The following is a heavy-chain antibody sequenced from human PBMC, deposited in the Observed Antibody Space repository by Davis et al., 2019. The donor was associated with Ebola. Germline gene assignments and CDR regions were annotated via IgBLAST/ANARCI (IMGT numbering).Heavy chain of an antibody. CDR3: ARGGITMMVVPRDCYYGLDV. D-gene: IGHD3-22*01. CDR2: MNPNSGNT. CDR1: GYTFTSYD. V-gene: IGHV1-8*01. J-gene: IGHJ6*02. Sequence: AASVKVSCKASGYTFTSYDINWVRQATGQGLEWMGWMNPNSGNTGYAQKFQGRVTMTRNTSISTAYMELSSLRSEDTAVYYCARGGITMMVVPRDCYYGLDVWGQGTTVTVSS.